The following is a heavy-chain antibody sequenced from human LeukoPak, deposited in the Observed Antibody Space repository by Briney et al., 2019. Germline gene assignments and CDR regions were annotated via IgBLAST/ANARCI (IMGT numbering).Heavy chain of an antibody. Sequence: PSETLSLTCTVSSGSISTYYWSWIRQPPGKGLEWIGYIYYSGSSNYNPSLKSRVTISVDTSRNQFSLKLSSVSAADTAVYYCARLPYYYYGMDVWGQGTTVTVSS. V-gene: IGHV4-59*01. J-gene: IGHJ6*02. CDR3: ARLPYYYYGMDV. CDR2: IYYSGSS. CDR1: SGSISTYY.